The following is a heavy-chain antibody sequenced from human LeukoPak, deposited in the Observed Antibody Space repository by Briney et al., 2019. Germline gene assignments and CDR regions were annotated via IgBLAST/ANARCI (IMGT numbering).Heavy chain of an antibody. Sequence: VASVKVSCKASGYTFTNYGIIWVRQAPGQGLEWMGWINTYNGNTNYVQKLQGRVTVTTDTSTSTVYMELGRLRSDDTAVYYCASASARDSSGYLMAYGMDVWGQGTTVTVSS. CDR2: INTYNGNT. J-gene: IGHJ6*02. V-gene: IGHV1-18*01. CDR1: GYTFTNYG. CDR3: ASASARDSSGYLMAYGMDV. D-gene: IGHD3-22*01.